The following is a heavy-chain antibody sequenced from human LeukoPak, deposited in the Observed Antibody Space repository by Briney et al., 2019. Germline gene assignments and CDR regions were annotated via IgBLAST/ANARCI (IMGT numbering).Heavy chain of an antibody. J-gene: IGHJ4*02. CDR3: ARVYRNYYGSGTYLAFEY. CDR2: IIPMHGTA. V-gene: IGHV1-69*01. CDR1: GGTFSGYP. Sequence: GSSVKVSCKASGGTFSGYPISWVRQAPGQGLEWMGGIIPMHGTANYAQKFQDRLTMTADESTSTAYMELSSLSSEDTAVYYCARVYRNYYGSGTYLAFEYWGQGTLVTVSS. D-gene: IGHD3-10*01.